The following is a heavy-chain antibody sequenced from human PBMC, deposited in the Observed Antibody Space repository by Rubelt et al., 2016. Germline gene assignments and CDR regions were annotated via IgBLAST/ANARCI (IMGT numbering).Heavy chain of an antibody. CDR2: IYYSGST. CDR3: ARGGGIAVAGTDY. V-gene: IGHV4-39*07. J-gene: IGHJ4*02. CDR1: GGSISSSSYY. D-gene: IGHD6-19*01. Sequence: QLQLQESGPGLVKPSETLSLTCTVSGGSISSSSYYWGWIRQPPGKGLEWIGSIYYSGSTYYNPSLMSRVPISVDTSKNQFSLKLSFVTAADTAVYYCARGGGIAVAGTDYWGQGTLVTVSS.